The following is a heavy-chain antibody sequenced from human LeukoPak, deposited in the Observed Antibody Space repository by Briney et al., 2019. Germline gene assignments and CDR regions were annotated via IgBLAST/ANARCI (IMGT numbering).Heavy chain of an antibody. CDR2: LSSDGNNQ. V-gene: IGHV3-30*03. D-gene: IGHD2-2*02. CDR3: ARGAAAAIRGTLFDY. Sequence: GGSLRLSCAASGFTFSCCGMHWVRQAAGKGLEWVTVLSSDGNNQYYADSVKGRFTISRDISKNTIYLQMNSLRAEDTAVYYCARGAAAAIRGTLFDYWGQGTLVTVSS. J-gene: IGHJ4*02. CDR1: GFTFSCCG.